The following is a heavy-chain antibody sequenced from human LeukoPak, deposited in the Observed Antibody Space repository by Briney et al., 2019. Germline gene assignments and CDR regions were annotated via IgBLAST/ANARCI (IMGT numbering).Heavy chain of an antibody. Sequence: SETLSLTCTVSGGSISTYYWNWIRQPPGKGLEWIGYIYHSGSTNYNPSLQSRVTISVDTSKNQFSQNLNSVTAADTAVYYCARGGAARLHFQNWGQGTLVTVSS. J-gene: IGHJ1*01. D-gene: IGHD6-6*01. CDR2: IYHSGST. CDR1: GGSISTYY. V-gene: IGHV4-59*01. CDR3: ARGGAARLHFQN.